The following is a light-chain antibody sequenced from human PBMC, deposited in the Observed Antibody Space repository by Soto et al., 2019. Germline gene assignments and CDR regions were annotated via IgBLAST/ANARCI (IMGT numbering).Light chain of an antibody. V-gene: IGLV2-11*01. CDR2: DVS. CDR1: SSDVGGYNY. Sequence: QSALTQPRSVSGSPGQSVTISCTGTSSDVGGYNYVSWYQQHPGKAPKLMIYDVSKRPSGVPDRFSGSKSGNTASLTISGLQAADEADYYCCSYAGSYPVFGTGTKVTVL. CDR3: CSYAGSYPV. J-gene: IGLJ1*01.